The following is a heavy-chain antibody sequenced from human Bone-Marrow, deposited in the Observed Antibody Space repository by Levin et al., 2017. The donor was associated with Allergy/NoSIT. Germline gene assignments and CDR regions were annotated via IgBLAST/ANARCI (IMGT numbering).Heavy chain of an antibody. CDR3: ARGGVTTDL. D-gene: IGHD2-21*02. CDR1: GDSLRSSF. CDR2: INDRGDT. V-gene: IGHV4-4*07. J-gene: IGHJ3*01. Sequence: SQTLSLTCSVSGDSLRSSFWAWIRQAAGERLEWIGRINDRGDTTYNPSLKSRVTMSVDTSKNQFYLKLTSVTAADTAVYYCARGGVTTDLWGQGTMVTVSS.